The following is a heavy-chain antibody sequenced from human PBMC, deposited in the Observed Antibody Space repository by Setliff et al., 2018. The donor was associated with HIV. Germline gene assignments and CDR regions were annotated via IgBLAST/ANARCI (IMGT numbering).Heavy chain of an antibody. CDR3: ARHGVDDTSANYFRFGVHDH. J-gene: IGHJ4*02. CDR2: IDYSGST. Sequence: PSETLSLTCTVSGGSISEYYWSWIRQPPGKGLEWIGYIDYSGSTNYNASLKSRLTMSIDTSKSQFSLKLSSVTAADTAVYYCARHGVDDTSANYFRFGVHDHWGQGTLVTVSS. CDR1: GGSISEYY. D-gene: IGHD3-22*01. V-gene: IGHV4-59*08.